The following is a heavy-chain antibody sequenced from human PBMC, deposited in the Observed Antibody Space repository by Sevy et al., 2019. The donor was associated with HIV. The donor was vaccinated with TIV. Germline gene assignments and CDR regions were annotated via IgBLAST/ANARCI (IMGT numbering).Heavy chain of an antibody. Sequence: GGSLRLPCAASGFTFSSYGMHWVRQAPGKGLEWVAVIWYDGSNKYYADSVKGRFTISRDNSKNTLYLQMNSLRAEDTAVYYCARDEEYCSGGSCPTDYWGQGTLVTVSS. CDR1: GFTFSSYG. V-gene: IGHV3-33*01. CDR2: IWYDGSNK. J-gene: IGHJ4*02. CDR3: ARDEEYCSGGSCPTDY. D-gene: IGHD2-15*01.